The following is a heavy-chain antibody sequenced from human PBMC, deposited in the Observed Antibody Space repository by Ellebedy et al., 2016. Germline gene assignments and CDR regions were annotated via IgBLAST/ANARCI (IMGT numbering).Heavy chain of an antibody. J-gene: IGHJ4*02. V-gene: IGHV3-23*01. CDR1: GLTVSSFF. CDR3: RQGHYADY. Sequence: GGSLRLXCAPSGLTVSSFFMGWVRQAPGKGLEWVSTMRGDDGKTHLADSVKGRFTMSRDIPKNTVYLQMNRLRAEDTAVYYCRQGHYADYWGQGTLVTVSS. CDR2: MRGDDGKT.